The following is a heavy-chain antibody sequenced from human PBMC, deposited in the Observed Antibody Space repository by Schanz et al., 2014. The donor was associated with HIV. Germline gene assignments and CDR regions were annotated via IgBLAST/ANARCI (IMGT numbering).Heavy chain of an antibody. CDR3: ARGNLAWCGGGSCYTRFQFFQV. CDR1: GYTFTSQY. Sequence: QVQLVQSGAEVTEPGASVKVSCKASGYTFTSQYMHWVRQAPGQGLEWMGWVSAYNANTNYAQKLQGRVTMTTDTSTSTAYMELRSLRSDDTAVYYCARGNLAWCGGGSCYTRFQFFQVWGQGTLITVSS. CDR2: VSAYNANT. V-gene: IGHV1-18*01. D-gene: IGHD2-15*01. J-gene: IGHJ1*01.